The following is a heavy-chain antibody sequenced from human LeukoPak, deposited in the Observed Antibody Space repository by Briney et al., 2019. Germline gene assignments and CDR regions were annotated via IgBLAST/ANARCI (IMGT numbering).Heavy chain of an antibody. D-gene: IGHD5-18*01. CDR2: INHSGST. J-gene: IGHJ4*02. Sequence: SETLSLTCAVYGGSFSGYYWSWIRQPPGKGLEWIGEINHSGSTNYNPSLKSRVTISVDTSKNQFSLKLSSVTAADTAVYYCARLSNAAMVTNGSETLDYWGQGTLVTVSS. CDR1: GGSFSGYY. CDR3: ARLSNAAMVTNGSETLDY. V-gene: IGHV4-34*01.